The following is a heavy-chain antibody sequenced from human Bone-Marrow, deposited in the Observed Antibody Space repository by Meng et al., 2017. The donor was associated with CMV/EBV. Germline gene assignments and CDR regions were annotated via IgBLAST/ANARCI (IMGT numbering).Heavy chain of an antibody. Sequence: ASVNVSRKSSGYTFTRYYMHWVRQAPGQGLEWMGIINPSGGSTSYGQKFQGKVTMTRDTSTSTVYMELSSLRSEDTAVYYWAGEDVGYSSSWGYGMDVWGQGTTVTVSS. D-gene: IGHD6-13*01. V-gene: IGHV1-46*01. CDR3: AGEDVGYSSSWGYGMDV. CDR2: INPSGGST. CDR1: GYTFTRYY. J-gene: IGHJ6*02.